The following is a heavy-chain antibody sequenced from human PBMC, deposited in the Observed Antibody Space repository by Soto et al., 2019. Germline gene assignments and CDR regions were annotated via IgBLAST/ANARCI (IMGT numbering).Heavy chain of an antibody. V-gene: IGHV1-18*01. CDR3: ARESSGYCSGGSCYGGAFDI. CDR2: ISAYNGNT. Sequence: GASVKGSCKASGYTFTSYVSSWVRQAPGQGLEWMGWISAYNGNTNYAQKLQGRVTMTTDTSTSTAYMEPRSLRSDDTAVYYCARESSGYCSGGSCYGGAFDIWGQGTMVTVSS. J-gene: IGHJ3*02. CDR1: GYTFTSYV. D-gene: IGHD2-15*01.